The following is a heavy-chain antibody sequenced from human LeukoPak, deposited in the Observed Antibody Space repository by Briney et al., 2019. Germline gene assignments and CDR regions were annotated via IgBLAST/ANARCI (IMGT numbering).Heavy chain of an antibody. CDR3: AKSCGSGSYPNYYYYYMDV. D-gene: IGHD3-10*01. V-gene: IGHV3-33*06. CDR1: GFTFSSYG. CDR2: IWYDGSNK. Sequence: GGSLRLSCAASGFTFSSYGMHWVRQAPGKGLEWVAVIWYDGSNKYYADSVKGRFTISRDNSKNTLYLQMNSLRAEDTAVYYCAKSCGSGSYPNYYYYYMDVWGKGTTVTVSS. J-gene: IGHJ6*03.